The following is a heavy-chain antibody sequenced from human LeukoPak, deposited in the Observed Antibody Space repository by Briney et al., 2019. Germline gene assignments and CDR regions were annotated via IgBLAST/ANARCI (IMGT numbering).Heavy chain of an antibody. CDR3: ATIQRDHAFDI. D-gene: IGHD6-25*01. J-gene: IGHJ3*02. V-gene: IGHV4-34*01. Sequence: SETLSLTCAVYGGSFSGYYWSWIRQPPGKGLEWIGEINQSGSTNYNPSLKSRVTISVDTSKNQFSLKLNSMTAADTAVYYCATIQRDHAFDIWGQGTVVTVSS. CDR2: INQSGST. CDR1: GGSFSGYY.